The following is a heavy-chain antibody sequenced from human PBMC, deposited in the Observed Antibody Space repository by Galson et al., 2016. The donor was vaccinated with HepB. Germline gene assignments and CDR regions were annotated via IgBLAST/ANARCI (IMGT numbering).Heavy chain of an antibody. D-gene: IGHD1-1*01. J-gene: IGHJ4*02. CDR3: AKDAKRMPTGNGGIYDY. V-gene: IGHV3-23*01. CDR2: ISGSGDNT. CDR1: GFTVSNNY. Sequence: LRLSCAASGFTVSNNYMRWVRQAPGKGLEWVSTISGSGDNTFHAESVKGRFTISRDNPRNTLFLQMNSLTAEDTAVYYCAKDAKRMPTGNGGIYDYWGQGTLVTVSS.